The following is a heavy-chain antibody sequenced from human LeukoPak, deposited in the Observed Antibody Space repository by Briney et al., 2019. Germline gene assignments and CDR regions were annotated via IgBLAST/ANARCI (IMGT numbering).Heavy chain of an antibody. V-gene: IGHV3-53*01. CDR1: GLTVSNNY. CDR3: ARNVGY. J-gene: IGHJ4*02. CDR2: IYSGGST. D-gene: IGHD1-26*01. Sequence: GGSLRLSCAVSGLTVSNNYMSWVREAPGKGLEWVSVIYSGGSTYYADSVKGRFTISRDNSKNTVYLQMNSLRDEDTAVYYCARNVGYWGQGTLVTVSS.